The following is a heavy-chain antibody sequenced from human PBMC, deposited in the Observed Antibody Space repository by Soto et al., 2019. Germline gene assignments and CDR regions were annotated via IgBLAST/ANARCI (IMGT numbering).Heavy chain of an antibody. CDR2: ISYDGSNK. CDR1: GFTFSSYA. V-gene: IGHV3-30-3*01. CDR3: ARGPLYYYDSSGYYYNFDY. Sequence: QVQLVESGGGVVQPGRSLRLSCAASGFTFSSYAMHWVRQAPGKGLEWVAVISYDGSNKYYADSVKGRFTISRDNSKNTLYLQMNSLRAEDTAVYYCARGPLYYYDSSGYYYNFDYWGQGTLVTVSS. D-gene: IGHD3-22*01. J-gene: IGHJ4*02.